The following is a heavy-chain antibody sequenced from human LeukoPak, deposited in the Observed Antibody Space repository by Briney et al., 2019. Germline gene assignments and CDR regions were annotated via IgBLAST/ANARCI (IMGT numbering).Heavy chain of an antibody. D-gene: IGHD4-17*01. CDR1: GGTFSSYA. Sequence: ASVKVSCKASGGTFSSYAINWVRQAPGQGLEWMGRIIPILDIANSAQKFQGRVTITADKSTCTAYMEVSSLRSEDTAVYYCARGVYGDDYGMDVWGQGTTVTVSS. CDR3: ARGVYGDDYGMDV. V-gene: IGHV1-69*04. CDR2: IIPILDIA. J-gene: IGHJ6*02.